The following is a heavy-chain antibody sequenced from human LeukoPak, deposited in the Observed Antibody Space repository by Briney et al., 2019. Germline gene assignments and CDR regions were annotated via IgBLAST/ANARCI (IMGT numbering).Heavy chain of an antibody. Sequence: GGSLTLSCEDSGFTFRSYEMNWVRQAPGKGLEWIAYLSSSGSAFSYADSVKGRFTIARDNAKKSLYLQMNILRAEDTAVYYCARNGIVGAGYYFDYWGQGTLVTVSS. CDR1: GFTFRSYE. D-gene: IGHD1-26*01. J-gene: IGHJ4*02. CDR3: ARNGIVGAGYYFDY. CDR2: LSSSGSAF. V-gene: IGHV3-48*03.